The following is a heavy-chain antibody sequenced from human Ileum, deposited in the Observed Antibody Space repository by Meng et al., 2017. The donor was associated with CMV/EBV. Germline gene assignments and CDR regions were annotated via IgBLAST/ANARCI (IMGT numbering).Heavy chain of an antibody. D-gene: IGHD3-10*01. CDR3: TRDPETHFSISGIYDDAVDL. CDR1: SYA. J-gene: IGHJ3*01. Sequence: SYAVHWVRQAPGKGLDWVATISYDGGKKDYADSVKGRFTISRDNSKNTLYLQMSSLRAEDTAVYYCTRDPETHFSISGIYDDAVDLWGQGTMVTVSS. CDR2: ISYDGGKK. V-gene: IGHV3-30*04.